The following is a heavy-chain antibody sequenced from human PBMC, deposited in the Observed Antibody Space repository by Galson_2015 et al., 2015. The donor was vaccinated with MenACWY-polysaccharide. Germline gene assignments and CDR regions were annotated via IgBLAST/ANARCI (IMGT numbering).Heavy chain of an antibody. V-gene: IGHV3-43*02. D-gene: IGHD3-16*01. CDR3: AKDIVRSGRGFGGVDY. CDR1: GFTFDDYA. CDR2: ISGDGGST. Sequence: SLRLSCAASGFTFDDYAMHWVRQAPGKGLEWVSLISGDGGSTYYADSVKGRFTISRDNSKNSLYLQMNSLRTEDTALYYCAKDIVRSGRGFGGVDYWGQGTLVTVSS. J-gene: IGHJ4*02.